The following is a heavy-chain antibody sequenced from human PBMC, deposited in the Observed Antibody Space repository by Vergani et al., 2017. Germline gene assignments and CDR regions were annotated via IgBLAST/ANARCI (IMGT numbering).Heavy chain of an antibody. Sequence: QVQLVQSGAEVKKPGASVKVSCKASGYSFTNYAMHWVRQAPGQRLEWMGWINTGNGNTKYSQKFQGRVTITRDTSTSTAYMELRSLRSDDTAVYYCARDVAARYYYYMDVWGKGTTVTVSS. D-gene: IGHD2-21*01. CDR1: GYSFTNYA. CDR2: INTGNGNT. CDR3: ARDVAARYYYYMDV. J-gene: IGHJ6*03. V-gene: IGHV1-3*04.